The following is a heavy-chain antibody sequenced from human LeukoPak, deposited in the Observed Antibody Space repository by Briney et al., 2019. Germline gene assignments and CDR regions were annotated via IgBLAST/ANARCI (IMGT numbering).Heavy chain of an antibody. CDR2: ISGDGSSA. J-gene: IGHJ4*02. CDR1: GFTFSSYW. D-gene: IGHD3-10*01. CDR3: LPMVRGVN. V-gene: IGHV3-74*01. Sequence: GGSLSLSCAASGFTFSSYWMHWVRQAPGKGLVWVSRISGDGSSAIYADSVKGRFTISRDNAKNTLYLQMNSLRAEDTAVYYCLPMVRGVNWGQGTLVTVSS.